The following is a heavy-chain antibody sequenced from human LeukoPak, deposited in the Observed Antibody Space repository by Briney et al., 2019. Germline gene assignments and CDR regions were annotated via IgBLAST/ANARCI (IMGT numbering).Heavy chain of an antibody. D-gene: IGHD3-3*01. Sequence: SQTLSLTCTVSGGSISSGNYYWSWIRQPAGKELEWIGRIWTDGGTSYKPSLKSRVTISLDTSKNQFSLKLSSVTAADTAVYYCARVGDDAFDIWGQGTMVTVSS. CDR1: GGSISSGNYY. CDR2: IWTDGGT. J-gene: IGHJ3*02. CDR3: ARVGDDAFDI. V-gene: IGHV4-61*02.